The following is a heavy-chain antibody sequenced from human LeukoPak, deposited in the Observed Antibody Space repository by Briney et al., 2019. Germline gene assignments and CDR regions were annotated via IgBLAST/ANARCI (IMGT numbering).Heavy chain of an antibody. CDR3: ARVGYSYVINDWSRTGLGAYPTKYYYRMDV. CDR1: GVSFSGYY. J-gene: IGHJ6*04. CDR2: INHSGST. D-gene: IGHD5-18*01. Sequence: KPSETLSLTCAVYGVSFSGYYWSWIRQPPGKGLEWVGEINHSGSTNYNPSLKSRVTISGDTSKNQFSLKLSSVTAADTAVYFCARVGYSYVINDWSRTGLGAYPTKYYYRMDVWGKGTTVTVSS. V-gene: IGHV4-34*01.